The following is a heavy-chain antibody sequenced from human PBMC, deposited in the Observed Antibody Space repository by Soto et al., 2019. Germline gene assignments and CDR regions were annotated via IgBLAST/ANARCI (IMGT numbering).Heavy chain of an antibody. V-gene: IGHV1-18*01. J-gene: IGHJ4*02. Sequence: QVQLVQSGAEVKKPGASVKVSCKASGYTFTSYGISWVRQAPGQGLEWMGWISAYNGNTNYAQKLQGRVTMTTDTSMSTAYMELRSLGSDDTAVYYCSRVPQEDYDFWSGYYFLDYWGQGTLVTVSS. CDR2: ISAYNGNT. CDR1: GYTFTSYG. CDR3: SRVPQEDYDFWSGYYFLDY. D-gene: IGHD3-3*01.